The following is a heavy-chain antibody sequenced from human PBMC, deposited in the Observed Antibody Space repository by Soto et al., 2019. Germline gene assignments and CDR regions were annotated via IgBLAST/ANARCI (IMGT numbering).Heavy chain of an antibody. CDR2: MNPNSGNT. CDR3: ARDPPYCSGGSCYSGVDYFDY. V-gene: IGHV1-8*01. Sequence: ASVKVSCKASGYTFTSYDINWVRQATGQGLEWMGWMNPNSGNTGYAQKFQGRVTMTRNTSISTAYMELSSLRSEDTAVYYCARDPPYCSGGSCYSGVDYFDYWGQGTLVTVS. CDR1: GYTFTSYD. D-gene: IGHD2-15*01. J-gene: IGHJ4*02.